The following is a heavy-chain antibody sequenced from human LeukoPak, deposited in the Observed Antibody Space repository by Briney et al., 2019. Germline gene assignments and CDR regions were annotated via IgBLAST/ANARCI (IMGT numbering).Heavy chain of an antibody. Sequence: SETLSLTCTVSGGSISSGGYYWSWIRQHPGKGLEWIGYIYYSGSTYYNPSLKSRVTISVDTSKNQFSLKLSSVTAADTAVYYCARDSLLTGQEGPDAFDIWGQGTMVTVSS. CDR3: ARDSLLTGQEGPDAFDI. V-gene: IGHV4-31*03. D-gene: IGHD3-9*01. CDR2: IYYSGST. CDR1: GGSISSGGYY. J-gene: IGHJ3*02.